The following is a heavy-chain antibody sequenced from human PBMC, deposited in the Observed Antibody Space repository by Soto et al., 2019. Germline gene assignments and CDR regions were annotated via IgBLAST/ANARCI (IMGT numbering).Heavy chain of an antibody. V-gene: IGHV4-59*01. Sequence: SETLSLTCTVSGGSISSYYWSWIRQPPGKGLEWIGYIYYSGSTNHNPSLKSRVTISVDTSKNQFSLKLSSVTAADTAVYYCARAEGGPYYYDSSGYYFDYWGQGTLVTVSS. J-gene: IGHJ4*02. D-gene: IGHD3-22*01. CDR1: GGSISSYY. CDR2: IYYSGST. CDR3: ARAEGGPYYYDSSGYYFDY.